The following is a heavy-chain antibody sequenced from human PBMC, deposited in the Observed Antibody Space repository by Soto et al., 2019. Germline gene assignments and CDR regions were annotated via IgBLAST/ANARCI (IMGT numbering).Heavy chain of an antibody. D-gene: IGHD6-13*01. J-gene: IGHJ6*03. CDR3: ARGGGIAADTTGHYYYYYMDV. Sequence: QVQLVQSGAEVKKPGASVKVSCKASGYTFTSYAMHWVRQAPGQRLEWMGWINAGNGNTKYSQKFQGRVTITRDTSASTADMELGSLRSEDTGVYYWARGGGIAADTTGHYYYYYMDVWGKGTTVTVSS. CDR1: GYTFTSYA. CDR2: INAGNGNT. V-gene: IGHV1-3*01.